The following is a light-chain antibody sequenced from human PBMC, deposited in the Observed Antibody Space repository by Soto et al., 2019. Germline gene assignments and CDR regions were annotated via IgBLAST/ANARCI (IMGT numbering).Light chain of an antibody. CDR3: NSYSSTSFYV. V-gene: IGLV2-14*01. CDR1: GSDIATFNY. CDR2: QVT. Sequence: QSALAQPASMSGSPGQSITISCTGSGSDIATFNYVSWYQQYPGKAPKLLIYQVTSRASGVSHRFSGSKSGNTAALTISGVQPEDEAEYYCNSYSSTSFYVFGTGTKLTVL. J-gene: IGLJ1*01.